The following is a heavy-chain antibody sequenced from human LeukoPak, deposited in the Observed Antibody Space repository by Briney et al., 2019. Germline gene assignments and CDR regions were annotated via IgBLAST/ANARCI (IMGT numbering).Heavy chain of an antibody. V-gene: IGHV4-59*01. Sequence: SETLSHTCTDSGGSISNYYWSWIRQPPGKGLEWIGNIFYSGSTNYNPSLKSRVTISVDTSKNQFSLKLSSVTSADTAVYFCARQEDLKFHCWGERTLVSVSS. CDR2: IFYSGST. CDR3: ARQEDLKFHC. J-gene: IGHJ4*02. CDR1: GGSISNYY.